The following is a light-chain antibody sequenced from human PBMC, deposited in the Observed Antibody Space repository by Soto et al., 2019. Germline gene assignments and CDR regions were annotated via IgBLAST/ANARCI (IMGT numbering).Light chain of an antibody. Sequence: EIVLTQSPGTLSLSPGERATLSCRASQSVSSSYLAWYQQKPAQPPRLLIYGASNRATGIPDRFSGSGSGTDFTLTISRLEPEDFAVYYCQQRSNWITFGQGTLLEIK. CDR2: GAS. CDR3: QQRSNWIT. CDR1: QSVSSSY. V-gene: IGKV3D-20*02. J-gene: IGKJ5*01.